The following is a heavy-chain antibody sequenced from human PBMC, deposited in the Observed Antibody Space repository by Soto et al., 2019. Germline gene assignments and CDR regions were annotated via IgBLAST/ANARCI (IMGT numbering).Heavy chain of an antibody. CDR3: ARGGSLYWYFDL. J-gene: IGHJ2*01. Sequence: ASVKVSCKASGYTFTRSGISWGRPAPGQRLEWMGWINAGNGNTKYSQKFQGRVTITRDTSASTAYMELSSLRSEDTAVYYCARGGSLYWYFDLWGRGTLVTVSS. CDR2: INAGNGNT. CDR1: GYTFTRSG. V-gene: IGHV1-3*01. D-gene: IGHD1-26*01.